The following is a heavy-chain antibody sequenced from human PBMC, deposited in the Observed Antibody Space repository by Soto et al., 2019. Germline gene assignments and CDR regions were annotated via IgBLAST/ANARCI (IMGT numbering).Heavy chain of an antibody. Sequence: ASVKVSCKASGYTFISYGISWVRQAPGQGLEWMGWISAYNGNTNYAQKLQGRVTMTTDTSTSTAYMELRSLRSDDTAVYYCARVEAAMSGHWFDPWGQGTLVTAPQ. D-gene: IGHD2-2*01. CDR1: GYTFISYG. CDR3: ARVEAAMSGHWFDP. V-gene: IGHV1-18*01. J-gene: IGHJ5*02. CDR2: ISAYNGNT.